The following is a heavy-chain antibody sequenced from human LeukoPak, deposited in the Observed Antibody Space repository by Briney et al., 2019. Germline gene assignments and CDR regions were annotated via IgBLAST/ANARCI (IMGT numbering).Heavy chain of an antibody. CDR2: IYPGDSDT. Sequence: GESLKISCKGSGYNFTSYWIGWVRQMPGKGLEWMGIIYPGDSDTRYSPSFQGQVTISADKSISTAYLQWSSLKASDTAMYYCARGQYSSSYAFDIWGQGTMVTVSS. J-gene: IGHJ3*02. D-gene: IGHD6-13*01. CDR3: ARGQYSSSYAFDI. CDR1: GYNFTSYW. V-gene: IGHV5-51*01.